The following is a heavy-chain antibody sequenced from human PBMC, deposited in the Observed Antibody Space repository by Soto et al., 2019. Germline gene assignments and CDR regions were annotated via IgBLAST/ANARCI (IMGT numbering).Heavy chain of an antibody. CDR2: IYYSGST. J-gene: IGHJ4*02. D-gene: IGHD2-15*01. CDR3: AKQYCSGGYCYKYYFDY. V-gene: IGHV4-59*01. CDR1: GGSISNYY. Sequence: QVQLQESGPGLVKPSETLSLTCIVSGGSISNYYWSWIRQPPGKGLEWIGYIYYSGSTNYNPSLTSRVTISVDTSKNQFSLKLSSVTAADTAVYYCAKQYCSGGYCYKYYFDYWGQGALVTVSS.